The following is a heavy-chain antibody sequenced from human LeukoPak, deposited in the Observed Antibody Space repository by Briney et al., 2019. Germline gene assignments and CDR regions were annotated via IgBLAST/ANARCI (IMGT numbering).Heavy chain of an antibody. CDR3: ARVRVDYGDYNFDY. Sequence: SQTLSLTCTVSGGSISSGGYYWSWIRQHPGTGLEWIGYIYYSGSTYYNPSLKSRVTISVDTSKNQFSLKLSSVTAADTAVYYCARVRVDYGDYNFDYWGQGTLVTVSS. CDR1: GGSISSGGYY. J-gene: IGHJ4*02. D-gene: IGHD4-17*01. CDR2: IYYSGST. V-gene: IGHV4-31*03.